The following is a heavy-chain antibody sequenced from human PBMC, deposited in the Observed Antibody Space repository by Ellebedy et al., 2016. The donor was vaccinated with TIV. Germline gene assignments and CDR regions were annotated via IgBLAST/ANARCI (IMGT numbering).Heavy chain of an antibody. CDR1: GGSITSDDYF. J-gene: IGHJ4*02. CDR3: TTADRVEGDGRGY. D-gene: IGHD5-24*01. CDR2: IYHSGHS. V-gene: IGHV4-39*07. Sequence: MPSETLSLTCTVSGGSITSDDYFWGWIRQPPGKGPGWIGSIYHSGHSYYNPSLQTRVTLSIDTSKKQFSLEVRTVTAADTAIYYCTTADRVEGDGRGYWGQGTLVTVSS.